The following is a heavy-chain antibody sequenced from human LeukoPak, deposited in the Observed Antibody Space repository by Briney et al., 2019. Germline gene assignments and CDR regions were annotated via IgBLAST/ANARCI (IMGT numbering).Heavy chain of an antibody. CDR2: THTSGTT. CDR1: GGSISSYY. Sequence: SETLSLTCTVSGGSISSYYWSWIRQPAGKGLEWIGRTHTSGTTYYNPSLKSRVTMSVDTSKNQFSLKLSSATAADTAIYYCAGEDDYGDIYFDSWGQGTLVTVSS. J-gene: IGHJ4*02. CDR3: AGEDDYGDIYFDS. V-gene: IGHV4-4*07. D-gene: IGHD4-17*01.